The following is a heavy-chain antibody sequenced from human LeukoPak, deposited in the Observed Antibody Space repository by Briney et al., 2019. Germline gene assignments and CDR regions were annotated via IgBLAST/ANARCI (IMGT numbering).Heavy chain of an antibody. V-gene: IGHV1-8*02. J-gene: IGHJ4*02. CDR3: AIREGGSGSFDY. D-gene: IGHD3-10*01. Sequence: ASVKVSCKASGYTFTSFGINWVRQAPGQVLEWMGWINAFNGNTDFAQKFQGRVTMTRNTSISTAYMELSSLRSEDTAVYYRAIREGGSGSFDYWGQGTLVTVSS. CDR2: INAFNGNT. CDR1: GYTFTSFG.